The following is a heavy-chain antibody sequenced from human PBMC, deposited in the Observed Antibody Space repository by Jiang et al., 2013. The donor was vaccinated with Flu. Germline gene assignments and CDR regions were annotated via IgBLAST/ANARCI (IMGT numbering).Heavy chain of an antibody. CDR2: INTGNGSK. V-gene: IGHV1-3*04. Sequence: LHWVRQAPGQSLEWMGWINTGNGSKKYSQKFQGRVTITADESTSTAYMELSSLRSEDTAVYYCARVEMATIGLFDYWGQGTLVTVSS. CDR3: ARVEMATIGLFDY. J-gene: IGHJ4*02. D-gene: IGHD5-24*01.